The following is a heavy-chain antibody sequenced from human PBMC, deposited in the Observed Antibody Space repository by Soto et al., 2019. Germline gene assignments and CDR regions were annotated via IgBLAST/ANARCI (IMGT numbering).Heavy chain of an antibody. CDR2: LYDVDGS. V-gene: IGHV3-53*01. CDR1: GLTISGKKY. Sequence: DVQLVESGGGLIQPGVSLRLSCAAFGLTISGKKYVAWVRQAPGKGLEWVSALYDVDGSFYADSVKGRFTTSSDSSKTIVYLKMNDLRPDDTAVYYCAPWHEREHAYDVWGQGTTVTAS. D-gene: IGHD1-1*01. J-gene: IGHJ3*01. CDR3: APWHEREHAYDV.